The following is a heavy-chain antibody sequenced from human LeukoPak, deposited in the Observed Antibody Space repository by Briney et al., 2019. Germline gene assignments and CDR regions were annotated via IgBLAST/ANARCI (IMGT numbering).Heavy chain of an antibody. CDR3: ARHLRLRQSYYYGTDV. J-gene: IGHJ6*02. CDR2: IYYSGST. CDR1: GGSISSYY. Sequence: SETLSLTCTVSGGSISSYYWSWIRQPPGKGLEWIGYIYYSGSTNYNPSLKSRVTISVDTSKNQFSLKLSSVTAADTAVYYCARHLRLRQSYYYGTDVWGQGTTVTVSS. V-gene: IGHV4-59*08.